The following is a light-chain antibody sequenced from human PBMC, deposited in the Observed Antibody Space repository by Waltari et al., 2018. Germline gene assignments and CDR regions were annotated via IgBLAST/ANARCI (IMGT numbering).Light chain of an antibody. J-gene: IGLJ1*01. CDR1: STDLASYNL. V-gene: IGLV2-23*01. CDR3: CSYTGSSTSYG. Sequence: QSALSQPASVSGSPGQSLTITCTGASTDLASYNLVAWYQHHPNSAPKLLIYEAPNRPSGISHRFSGAKSGATASLRISGLQADDEGDYYCCSYTGSSTSYGCGGGTKVTVL. CDR2: EAP.